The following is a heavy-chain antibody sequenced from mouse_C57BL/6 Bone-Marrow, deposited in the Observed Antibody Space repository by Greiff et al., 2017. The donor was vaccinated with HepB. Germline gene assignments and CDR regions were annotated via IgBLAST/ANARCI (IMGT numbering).Heavy chain of an antibody. CDR1: GYTFTSYW. D-gene: IGHD1-3*01. J-gene: IGHJ4*01. CDR3: ARDPLRHYAMDY. V-gene: IGHV1-50*01. CDR2: IDPSDSYT. Sequence: QVQLQQPGAELVKPGASVKLSCKASGYTFTSYWMQWVKQRPGQGLEWIGEIDPSDSYTNYNQKFKGKATLTVATSSSTAYMQLSSLTSEDAAVYYCARDPLRHYAMDYWGQGTSVTVSS.